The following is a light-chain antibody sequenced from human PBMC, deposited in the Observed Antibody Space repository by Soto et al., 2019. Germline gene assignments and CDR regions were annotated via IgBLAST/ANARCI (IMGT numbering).Light chain of an antibody. CDR1: QSISRTF. CDR3: QNSGSRLID. Sequence: EIVLTQSPGTLSLSPGGRATLSCRATQSISRTFLAWYQQKPGQAPKLLIYGTSNRATGAPDRFSGSGSGTDFILTINRLEPEDFAVYYSQNSGSRLIDFGKGTRLEI. J-gene: IGKJ5*01. V-gene: IGKV3-20*01. CDR2: GTS.